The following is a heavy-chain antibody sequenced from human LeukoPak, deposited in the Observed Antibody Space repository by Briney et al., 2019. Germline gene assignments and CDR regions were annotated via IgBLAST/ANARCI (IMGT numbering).Heavy chain of an antibody. J-gene: IGHJ6*03. D-gene: IGHD1-7*01. CDR3: ARGHMELRNYYYYYMDV. Sequence: KPSETLPLTCTVSGGSISSYYWGWIRQPAGKGLELIGRIYTSGSTNYNPSLKSRVTISVDKSKNQFSLKLSSVTAADTAVYYCARGHMELRNYYYYYMDVWGKGTTVTVSS. CDR1: GGSISSYY. CDR2: IYTSGST. V-gene: IGHV4-4*07.